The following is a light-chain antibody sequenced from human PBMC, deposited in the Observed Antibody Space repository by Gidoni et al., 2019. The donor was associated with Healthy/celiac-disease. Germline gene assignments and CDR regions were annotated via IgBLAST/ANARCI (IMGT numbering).Light chain of an antibody. J-gene: IGLJ1*01. V-gene: IGLV4-69*01. CDR3: QTWGTGIQV. CDR1: SGHSSYA. Sequence: QLVLTQSPSASASLGASVKLTCTLSSGHSSYAIAWHQQQPEKGPRYLRKLNSDGSHSKGDRIPDLFSGSSSGAERYLTISSLQSEDEADYYCQTWGTGIQVFGTGTQVTVL. CDR2: LNSDGSH.